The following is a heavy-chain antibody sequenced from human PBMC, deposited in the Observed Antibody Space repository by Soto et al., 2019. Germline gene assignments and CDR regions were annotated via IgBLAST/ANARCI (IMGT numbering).Heavy chain of an antibody. CDR1: GFTFSSYA. V-gene: IGHV3-23*01. CDR2: ISGSGGST. J-gene: IGHJ6*03. D-gene: IGHD4-17*01. Sequence: GGSLRLSCAASGFTFSSYAMSWVRQAPGKGLEWVSAISGSGGSTYYADSVKGRFTISRDNSKNTLYLEMNSLRAEDTAVYYCASNRAVTPRYYYMDVWGKGTTVTVAS. CDR3: ASNRAVTPRYYYMDV.